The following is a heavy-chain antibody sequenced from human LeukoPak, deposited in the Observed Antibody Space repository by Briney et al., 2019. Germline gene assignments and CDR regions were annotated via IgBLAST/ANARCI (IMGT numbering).Heavy chain of an antibody. Sequence: PGGSLRLSCAASGFTFSNFGMNWVRQAPGKGLEWVSAISGSGGSTFSADSVKGRFTISRDNSQNTLYLQMYGLRVEDTAVYFCAKALHFCGGGSCYFDSWGQGTLVSVSS. V-gene: IGHV3-23*01. CDR1: GFTFSNFG. CDR2: ISGSGGST. D-gene: IGHD2-21*01. J-gene: IGHJ4*02. CDR3: AKALHFCGGGSCYFDS.